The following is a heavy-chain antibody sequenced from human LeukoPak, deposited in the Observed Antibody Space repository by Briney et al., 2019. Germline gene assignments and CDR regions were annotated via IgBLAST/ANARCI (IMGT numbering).Heavy chain of an antibody. Sequence: ASVKVSCKAPGYTFTSYYMHWVRQAPGQGLEWMGIINPSGGSTSYAQKFQGRVTMTRDTSTSTVYMELGSLRSEDTAVYYCARKNWGNWYFDLWGRGTLVTVSS. CDR3: ARKNWGNWYFDL. V-gene: IGHV1-46*01. D-gene: IGHD7-27*01. J-gene: IGHJ2*01. CDR1: GYTFTSYY. CDR2: INPSGGST.